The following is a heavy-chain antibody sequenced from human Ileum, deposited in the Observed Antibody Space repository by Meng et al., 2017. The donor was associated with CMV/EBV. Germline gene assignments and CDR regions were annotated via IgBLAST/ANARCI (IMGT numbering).Heavy chain of an antibody. CDR3: VKENWYFEN. Sequence: ASVKVSCKASGYTFTSYDINWVRQATGQGLEWVGLIYPKNGDTDYGHRFQGRVTMTSDTSINTVYMELSRLTSDDTAVYYCVKENWYFENWGQGTLVTVSS. J-gene: IGHJ4*02. D-gene: IGHD1-1*01. CDR1: GYTFTSYD. V-gene: IGHV1-2*02. CDR2: IYPKNGDT.